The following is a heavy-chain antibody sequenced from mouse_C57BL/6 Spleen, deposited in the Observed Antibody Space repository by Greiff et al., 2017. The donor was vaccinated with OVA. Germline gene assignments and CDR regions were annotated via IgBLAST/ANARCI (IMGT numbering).Heavy chain of an antibody. CDR1: GFTFSSYA. Sequence: EVQGVESGGGLVKPGGSLKLSCAASGFTFSSYAMSWVRQTPEKRLEWVATISDGGSYTYYPDNVKGRFTISRDNAKNNLYLQMSHLKSEDTAMYYCARDDYDFWYFDVWGTGTTVTVSS. V-gene: IGHV5-4*01. J-gene: IGHJ1*03. D-gene: IGHD2-4*01. CDR3: ARDDYDFWYFDV. CDR2: ISDGGSYT.